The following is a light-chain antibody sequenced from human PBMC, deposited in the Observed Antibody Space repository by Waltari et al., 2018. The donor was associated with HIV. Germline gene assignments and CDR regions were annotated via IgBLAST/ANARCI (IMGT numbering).Light chain of an antibody. J-gene: IGKJ4*01. CDR3: QQRSNWPPLT. CDR2: DAS. Sequence: EIVLTQSPATLSLSPGERATLSCSASKSVSSYLAWYQQKPGQAPRLLIYDASNRATGIPARFSVSGSVTDFTLTISSLEPEDFAVYYCQQRSNWPPLTFGGGTKVEIK. V-gene: IGKV3-11*01. CDR1: KSVSSY.